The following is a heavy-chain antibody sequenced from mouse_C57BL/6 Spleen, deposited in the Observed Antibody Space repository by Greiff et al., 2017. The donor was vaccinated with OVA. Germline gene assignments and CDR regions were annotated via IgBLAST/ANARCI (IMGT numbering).Heavy chain of an antibody. D-gene: IGHD2-1*01. CDR2: IRLKSDNYAT. V-gene: IGHV6-3*01. J-gene: IGHJ2*01. CDR1: GFTFSNYW. Sequence: EVKLVESGGGLVQPGGSMKLSCVASGFTFSNYWMNWVRQSPEKGLEWVAQIRLKSDNYATHYAESVKGRFTISRDDSKSSVYLQMNNLRAEDTGIYYCTREGNYYFDYWGQGTTLTVSS. CDR3: TREGNYYFDY.